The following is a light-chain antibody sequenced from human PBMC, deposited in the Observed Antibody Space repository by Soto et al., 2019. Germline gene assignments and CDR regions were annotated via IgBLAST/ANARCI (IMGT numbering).Light chain of an antibody. CDR1: QDISNY. CDR2: DAS. CDR3: QQYDNLPWT. Sequence: DIQMTQSPSSLSASVGDRVTITCQASQDISNYLNWYQQKPGKAPKLLIYDASNLETGVPSRFSGSGSGTEFTFPISRLQPEDIATYYCQQYDNLPWTFGQGTKVEIK. J-gene: IGKJ1*01. V-gene: IGKV1-33*01.